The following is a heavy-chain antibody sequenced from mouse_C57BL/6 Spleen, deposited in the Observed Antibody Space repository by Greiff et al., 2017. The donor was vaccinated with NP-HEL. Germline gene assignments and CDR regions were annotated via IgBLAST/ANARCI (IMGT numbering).Heavy chain of an antibody. CDR2: IDPEDGDT. D-gene: IGHD2-13*01. J-gene: IGHJ4*01. CDR3: TTGDYGYAMDY. Sequence: EVQLQQSGAELVRPGASVKLSCTASGFNIKDYYMHWVKQRPEQGLEWIGRIDPEDGDTEYAPKFQGKATMTADTSSNTAYLQFSSLTSEDTAVYYCTTGDYGYAMDYWGQGTSVTVSS. CDR1: GFNIKDYY. V-gene: IGHV14-1*01.